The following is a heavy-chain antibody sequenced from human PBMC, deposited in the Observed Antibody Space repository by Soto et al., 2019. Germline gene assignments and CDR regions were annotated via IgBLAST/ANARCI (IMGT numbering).Heavy chain of an antibody. V-gene: IGHV1-3*01. CDR1: GYTFTSYA. Sequence: ASVKVSCKASGYTFTSYAMHWVRQAPGQRLEWMGWINAGNGNTKYSQKFQGRVTITRDTSASTAYMELSSLRSEDTAVYYCARVISSSWSSDAFDIWGQGTIVTVSS. J-gene: IGHJ3*02. D-gene: IGHD6-13*01. CDR3: ARVISSSWSSDAFDI. CDR2: INAGNGNT.